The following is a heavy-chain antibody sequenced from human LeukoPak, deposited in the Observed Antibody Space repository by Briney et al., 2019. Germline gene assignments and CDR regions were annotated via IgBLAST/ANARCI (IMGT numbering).Heavy chain of an antibody. Sequence: GGSLRLSCAASGFTFSNYWMSWVRQAPGKGLEWVANIKQDGSEKCYVDSVKGRFTISRDNAKNSLYLQMNSLRAEDTAVYYCARDFGVVVPAAIEGDYWGQGTLVTVSS. CDR1: GFTFSNYW. D-gene: IGHD2-2*02. J-gene: IGHJ4*02. CDR2: IKQDGSEK. V-gene: IGHV3-7*01. CDR3: ARDFGVVVPAAIEGDY.